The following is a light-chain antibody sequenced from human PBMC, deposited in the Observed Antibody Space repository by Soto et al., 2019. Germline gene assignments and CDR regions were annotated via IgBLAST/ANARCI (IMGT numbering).Light chain of an antibody. CDR1: QSLSTY. CDR2: GAS. J-gene: IGKJ4*01. V-gene: IGKV1-39*01. CDR3: QQYNSYPLT. Sequence: DIQMTQSPSSLSASVGDRVTITCLASQSLSTYLNWYQQKPGRAPKLLIYGASTLQSGVPSRFSGSGSGTDFTLTISSLQPEDFATYFCQQYNSYPLTCGGGTKVDIK.